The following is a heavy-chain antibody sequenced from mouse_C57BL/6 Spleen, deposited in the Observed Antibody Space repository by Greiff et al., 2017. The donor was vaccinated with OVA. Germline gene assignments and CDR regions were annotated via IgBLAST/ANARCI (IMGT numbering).Heavy chain of an antibody. V-gene: IGHV6-3*01. CDR2: IRLKSDNYAT. J-gene: IGHJ1*03. Sequence: EVQRVESGGGLVQPGGSMKLSCVASGFTFSNYWMNWVRQSPEKGLEWVAQIRLKSDNYATHYAESVKGRFTISRDDSKSSVYLQMNNLRAEDTGIYYCLPYWYFDVWGTGTTVTVSS. CDR1: GFTFSNYW. D-gene: IGHD5-5*01. CDR3: LPYWYFDV.